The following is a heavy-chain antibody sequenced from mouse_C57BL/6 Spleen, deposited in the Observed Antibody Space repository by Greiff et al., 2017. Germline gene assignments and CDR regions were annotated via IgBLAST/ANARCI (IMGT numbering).Heavy chain of an antibody. CDR1: GFTFSSYT. CDR3: ARQNFDY. Sequence: EVQGVESGGGLVKPGGSLKLSCAASGFTFSSYTMSWVRQTPEKRLEWVATISGGGGNTYYPDSVKGRFTISRDNAKNTLYLQMSRLRSEDTALYYCARQNFDYWGQGTTLTVSS. CDR2: ISGGGGNT. V-gene: IGHV5-9*01. J-gene: IGHJ2*01.